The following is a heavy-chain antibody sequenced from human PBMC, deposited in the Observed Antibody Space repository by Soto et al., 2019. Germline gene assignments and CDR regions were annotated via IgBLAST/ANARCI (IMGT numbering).Heavy chain of an antibody. V-gene: IGHV3-30*18. CDR1: GFTFSSYG. D-gene: IGHD6-13*01. Sequence: QVQLVESGGGVVQPGRSLRLSCAASGFTFSSYGMHWVRQAPGKGLEWVAVISYDGSNKYYADSVKGRFTISRDNSKNTLYLQMNSLRSEDTAVYYCAKELSAAAGYFDYWGQGTLVTVSS. J-gene: IGHJ4*02. CDR3: AKELSAAAGYFDY. CDR2: ISYDGSNK.